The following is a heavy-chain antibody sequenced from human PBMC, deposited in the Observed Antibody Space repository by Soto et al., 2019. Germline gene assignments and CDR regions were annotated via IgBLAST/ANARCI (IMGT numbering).Heavy chain of an antibody. CDR3: ARVGGINWFDP. Sequence: QVQLQESGPGLVKPSQTLSLTCTVSGGSISSGGYYWSWMRQHPGKGLERIGYIYYSGSTYYNPSLMSRVTISVDTSKNQFSLKLSSVTAADTAVYYCARVGGINWFDPWGQGTLVTVSS. CDR1: GGSISSGGYY. J-gene: IGHJ5*02. V-gene: IGHV4-31*03. D-gene: IGHD3-16*01. CDR2: IYYSGST.